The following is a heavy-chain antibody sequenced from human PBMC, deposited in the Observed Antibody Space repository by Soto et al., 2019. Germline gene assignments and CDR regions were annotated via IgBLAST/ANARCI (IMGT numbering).Heavy chain of an antibody. D-gene: IGHD2-15*01. V-gene: IGHV4-39*01. CDR1: GAPISSNDYF. Sequence: SETLSLTCSVSGAPISSNDYFWAWIRQPPGRGLEFIASMYASGGTYHASSLKSRATMSLDTSKDQFSLKLQSVTAADTGTYYCAAIVVGATRHSDVDHWGQGTLVTVSS. CDR2: MYASGGT. CDR3: AAIVVGATRHSDVDH. J-gene: IGHJ4*02.